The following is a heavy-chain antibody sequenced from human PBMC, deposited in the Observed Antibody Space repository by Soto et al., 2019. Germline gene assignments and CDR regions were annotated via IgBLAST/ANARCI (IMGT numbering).Heavy chain of an antibody. CDR3: GAFWGVPQANCYYYYMDV. Sequence: QVQLVQSGAEVKKPGSSVKVSCKASGGTFSSYTISWVRQAPGQGLEWMGRIIPILGIANYAQKFQGRVTITAAKYTRTAYMEVSSLRSEDAAVYYCGAFWGVPQANCYYYYMDVWGKGTTVTVSS. D-gene: IGHD3-3*01. CDR1: GGTFSSYT. CDR2: IIPILGIA. V-gene: IGHV1-69*02. J-gene: IGHJ6*03.